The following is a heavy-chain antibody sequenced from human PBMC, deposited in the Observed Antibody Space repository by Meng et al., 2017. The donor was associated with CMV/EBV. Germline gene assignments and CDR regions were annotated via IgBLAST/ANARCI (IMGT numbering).Heavy chain of an antibody. V-gene: IGHV3-30-3*01. CDR1: GFTFGDYA. J-gene: IGHJ4*02. CDR3: ARDRYYDSSGYALSYYFDY. CDR2: ISYDGSNK. Sequence: GGSLRLSCTASGFTFGDYAMHWVRQAPGKGLEWVAVISYDGSNKYYADSVKGRFTISRDNSKNTLYLQMNSLRAEDTAVYYCARDRYYDSSGYALSYYFDYWGQGTLVTVSS. D-gene: IGHD3-22*01.